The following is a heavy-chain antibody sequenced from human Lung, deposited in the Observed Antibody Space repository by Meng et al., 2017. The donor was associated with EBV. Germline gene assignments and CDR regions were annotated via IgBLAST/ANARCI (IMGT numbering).Heavy chain of an antibody. J-gene: IGHJ4*02. V-gene: IGHV4-39*07. CDR3: SRLYVSTGYFSQ. Sequence: HVQTSGPGLVTPSQPLSLPGMVAGGSISGNNYFWGWIRQHPGKGLEWIGGMSYSGDTFYNPSLKICFTVSVELSNIRLSLKLTSVTDTDTALCYCSRLYVSTGYFSQWCQGALVTVSS. CDR1: GGSISGNNYF. D-gene: IGHD3-22*01. CDR2: MSYSGDT.